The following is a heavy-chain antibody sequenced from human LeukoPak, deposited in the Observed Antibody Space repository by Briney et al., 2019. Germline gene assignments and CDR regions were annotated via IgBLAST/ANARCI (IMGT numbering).Heavy chain of an antibody. CDR1: GFTFSSYA. Sequence: GRSLRLSCAASGFTFSSYAMHWVRQAPGEGLEWVAVISYDGSNKYYADSVKGRFTISRDNSKNTLYLQMNSLRAEDTAVYYCAGEWYSGYWGQGTLVTVSS. D-gene: IGHD6-13*01. J-gene: IGHJ4*02. CDR2: ISYDGSNK. CDR3: AGEWYSGY. V-gene: IGHV3-30-3*01.